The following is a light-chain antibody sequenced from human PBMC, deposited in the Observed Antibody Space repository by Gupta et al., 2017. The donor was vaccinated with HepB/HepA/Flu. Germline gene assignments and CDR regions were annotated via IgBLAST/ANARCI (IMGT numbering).Light chain of an antibody. CDR1: TSNIGAGYD. V-gene: IGLV1-40*01. CDR2: GNN. CDR3: QSFDGSLSAYV. Sequence: QSVLPPPPLLSRAPGQRVTISCTGNTSNIGAGYDVHWYQQLPGAAPKLLISGNNNRPAGVPDRVSASRSGTTASLAITELRDEDEADYYCQSFDGSLSAYVFGTGTQVTVL. J-gene: IGLJ1*01.